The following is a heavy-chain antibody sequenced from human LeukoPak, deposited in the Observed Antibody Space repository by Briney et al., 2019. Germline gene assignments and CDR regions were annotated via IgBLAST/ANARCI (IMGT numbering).Heavy chain of an antibody. CDR2: ISTDNGDT. CDR3: AGFWSGYLPDY. V-gene: IGHV1-18*01. D-gene: IGHD3-3*01. Sequence: GASVKVSCKPSGYSFTTYGIGWVRQAPGQGLEWMGLISTDNGDTNYAPNFQGRVAMTTDTSTSTAYMELRSLRSDDTAVYYCAGFWSGYLPDYWGQGTLVTVSS. J-gene: IGHJ4*02. CDR1: GYSFTTYG.